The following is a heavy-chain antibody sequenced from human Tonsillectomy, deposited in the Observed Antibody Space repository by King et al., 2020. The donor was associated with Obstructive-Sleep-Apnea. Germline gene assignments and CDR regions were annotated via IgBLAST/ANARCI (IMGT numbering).Heavy chain of an antibody. V-gene: IGHV3-30*04. CDR2: ISFDGRNK. CDR3: ARARNLEGYWFDT. J-gene: IGHJ5*02. CDR1: GFTFSGYA. D-gene: IGHD3-3*01. Sequence: VQLVESGGGVVQPGRSLRLSCTASGFTFSGYAMHWVRQAPGKGLQWVAVISFDGRNKYYADSVKGRFTISRDNSKNTLFFQMNSLRAEDTAVYYCARARNLEGYWFDTWGQGTLVTVSS.